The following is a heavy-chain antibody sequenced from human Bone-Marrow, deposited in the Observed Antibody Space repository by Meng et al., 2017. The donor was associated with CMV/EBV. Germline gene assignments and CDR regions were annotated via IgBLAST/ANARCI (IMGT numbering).Heavy chain of an antibody. CDR3: AKELHPYCYYGMDV. J-gene: IGHJ6*02. Sequence: GGSLRLSCAASGFTFSSYAMSWVRQAPGKGLEWVAFIRYDGSNKYYADSVKGRFTISRDNSKNTLYLQMNSLRAEDTAVYYCAKELHPYCYYGMDVWGQGTTVTISS. D-gene: IGHD5-18*01. CDR2: IRYDGSNK. V-gene: IGHV3-30*02. CDR1: GFTFSSYA.